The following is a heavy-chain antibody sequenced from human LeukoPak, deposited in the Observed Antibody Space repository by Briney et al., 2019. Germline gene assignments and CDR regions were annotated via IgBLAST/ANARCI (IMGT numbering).Heavy chain of an antibody. Sequence: SVKVSCKASGGTFSSYAISWVRQAPGQGLEWMGRIIPILGIANYAQKFQGRVTITADKSTSTAYMELSSLRSEDTAVYYCARWGGAVAGTSAFDIWGQGTMVTVSS. CDR2: IIPILGIA. J-gene: IGHJ3*02. V-gene: IGHV1-69*04. D-gene: IGHD6-19*01. CDR3: ARWGGAVAGTSAFDI. CDR1: GGTFSSYA.